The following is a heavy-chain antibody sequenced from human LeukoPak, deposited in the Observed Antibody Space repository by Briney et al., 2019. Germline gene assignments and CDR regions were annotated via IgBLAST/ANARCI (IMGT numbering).Heavy chain of an antibody. V-gene: IGHV3-9*01. Sequence: GGSLRLSCAASGFTFDDYAMHWVRQAPGKGLEWVSGISWTSDSVDYADSVKGRFTISRDNAKNSLYLQMNSLRADDTAFYHCAKDWSYGGNSWKYFGSWGQGLLVTVSS. CDR3: AKDWSYGGNSWKYFGS. CDR2: ISWTSDSV. J-gene: IGHJ4*02. CDR1: GFTFDDYA. D-gene: IGHD4-23*01.